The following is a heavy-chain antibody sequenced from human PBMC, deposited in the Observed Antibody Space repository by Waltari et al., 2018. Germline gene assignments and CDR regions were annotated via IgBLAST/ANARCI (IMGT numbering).Heavy chain of an antibody. Sequence: QVQLVQSGAEVKKPGSSVKVSCKASGGTFSSYAISWVRQAPGQGLEGMGGIIPILGIANYAQKFQGRVTITADKSTSTAYMELSSLRSEDTAVYYCARSLGYCSSTSCYSGGTFDYWGQGTLVTVSS. CDR3: ARSLGYCSSTSCYSGGTFDY. D-gene: IGHD2-2*01. CDR2: IIPILGIA. CDR1: GGTFSSYA. V-gene: IGHV1-69*10. J-gene: IGHJ4*02.